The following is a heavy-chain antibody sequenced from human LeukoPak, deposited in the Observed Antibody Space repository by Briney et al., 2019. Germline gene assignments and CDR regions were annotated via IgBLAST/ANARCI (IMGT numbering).Heavy chain of an antibody. CDR2: IYYSGSA. J-gene: IGHJ3*02. V-gene: IGHV4-59*01. CDR3: ARATKRQLLGAFDI. CDR1: GGSITSYY. D-gene: IGHD1-1*01. Sequence: PSETLSLTCTVSGGSITSYYWSWIRQPPGKGLEWIGYIYYSGSANYNPSHKSRVTISVDTSKNQFSLKLSSVTAADTAVYYCARATKRQLLGAFDIWGQGTMVTVSS.